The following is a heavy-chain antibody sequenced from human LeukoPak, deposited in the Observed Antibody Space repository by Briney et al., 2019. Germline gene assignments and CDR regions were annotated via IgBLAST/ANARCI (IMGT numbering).Heavy chain of an antibody. CDR1: GGTFSSYA. CDR3: ARDWDSSGYPGNDAFDI. V-gene: IGHV1-69*05. CDR2: IIPIFGTA. J-gene: IGHJ3*02. D-gene: IGHD3-22*01. Sequence: SVKVSCKASGGTFSSYAISWVRQPPGQGLEWMGRIIPIFGTANYAQKFQGRVTITTDESTSTAYMELSSLRSEDTAVYYCARDWDSSGYPGNDAFDIWGQGTMVTVSS.